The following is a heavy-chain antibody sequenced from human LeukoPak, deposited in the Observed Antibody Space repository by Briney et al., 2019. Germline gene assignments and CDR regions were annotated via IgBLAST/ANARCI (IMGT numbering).Heavy chain of an antibody. CDR3: ARKPITGTTASLSWFDP. CDR2: INHSGST. Sequence: SETLSLTRAVYGGSLSGYYWSWIPRPPGKGREWIGEINHSGSTNYNPSLKSQVTISVDTSKNQFSLKLSSVTAADTAVYYCARKPITGTTASLSWFDPWGQGTLVTVSS. CDR1: GGSLSGYY. D-gene: IGHD1-20*01. J-gene: IGHJ5*02. V-gene: IGHV4-34*01.